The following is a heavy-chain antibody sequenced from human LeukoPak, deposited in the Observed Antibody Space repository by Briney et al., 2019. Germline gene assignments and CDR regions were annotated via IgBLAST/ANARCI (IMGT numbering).Heavy chain of an antibody. V-gene: IGHV1-2*02. J-gene: IGHJ5*02. CDR2: INPNSGGT. D-gene: IGHD3-3*01. CDR3: ARGLTYYDFWSGYANPNNWFDP. CDR1: GYTFTSYY. Sequence: ASVKVSCKASGYTFTSYYMNWVRQAPGQGLEWMGWINPNSGGTNYAQKFQGRVTMTRDTSISTAYMELSRLRSDDTAVYYCARGLTYYDFWSGYANPNNWFDPWGQGTLVTVSS.